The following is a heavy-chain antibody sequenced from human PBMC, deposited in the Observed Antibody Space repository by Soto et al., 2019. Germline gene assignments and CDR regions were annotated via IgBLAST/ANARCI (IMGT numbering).Heavy chain of an antibody. CDR1: VDRNTDSY. D-gene: IGHD1-1*01. Sequence: ASVKVSCEESVDRNTDSYMKWVRQAPGQGPEYMGWVSPENKNAGYAPQFRGRVSMTTDTTISTAYLEVTNLTYEDTAVYYCEVTTGYWGQGTMVTVSS. V-gene: IGHV1-8*01. J-gene: IGHJ4*02. CDR3: EVTTGY. CDR2: VSPENKNA.